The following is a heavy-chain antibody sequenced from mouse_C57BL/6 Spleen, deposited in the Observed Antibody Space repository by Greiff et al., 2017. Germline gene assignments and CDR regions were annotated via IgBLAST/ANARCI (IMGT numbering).Heavy chain of an antibody. CDR3: ARQPFAY. CDR1: GYAFSSSW. D-gene: IGHD6-1*01. Sequence: QVQLQQSGPELVKPGASVKISCKASGYAFSSSWMNWVKQRPGKGLEWIGRIYPGDGATKYNGKFKGKATLTADKSSITAYMQLSSLTSEDSAVYCCARQPFAYWGQGTLVTVSA. CDR2: IYPGDGAT. J-gene: IGHJ3*01. V-gene: IGHV1-82*01.